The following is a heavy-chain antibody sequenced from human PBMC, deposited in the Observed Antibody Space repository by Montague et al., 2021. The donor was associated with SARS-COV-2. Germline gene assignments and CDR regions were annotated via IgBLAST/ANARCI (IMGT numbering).Heavy chain of an antibody. CDR1: GDSISSYY. D-gene: IGHD3-3*01. J-gene: IGHJ3*02. Sequence: SETLSLTCHVSGDSISSYYYNWIRQSPGKGLEWIGYIYYSGSTNYNPSLKSRVTISVDTSKNQFSLKLSSVTAAGTAVYYCARQRRYQLPITIFGVVMADAFDIWGQGTMVTVSS. V-gene: IGHV4-59*08. CDR3: ARQRRYQLPITIFGVVMADAFDI. CDR2: IYYSGST.